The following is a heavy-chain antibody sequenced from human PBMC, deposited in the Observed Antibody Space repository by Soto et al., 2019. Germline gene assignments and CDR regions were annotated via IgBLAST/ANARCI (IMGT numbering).Heavy chain of an antibody. CDR2: INAGNGNT. V-gene: IGHV1-3*01. J-gene: IGHJ4*02. CDR1: GYTFTSYA. CDR3: ARTVSRYYYDSSGYDY. D-gene: IGHD3-22*01. Sequence: ASVKVSCKASGYTFTSYAMHWVRQAPGQRLEWMGWINAGNGNTKYSQKFQGRVTITRDTSASTAYMELSSLRSEDTAVYYFARTVSRYYYDSSGYDYWGQGTLVTVSS.